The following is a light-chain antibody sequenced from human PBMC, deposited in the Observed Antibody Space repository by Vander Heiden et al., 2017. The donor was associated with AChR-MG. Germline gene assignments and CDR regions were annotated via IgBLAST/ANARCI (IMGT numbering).Light chain of an antibody. CDR3: QQIYSTPPYT. CDR2: AAS. Sequence: DIQMTQSPSSLSASVGDRVTITCRASQSISSYLNWYQQKPGKAPKLLIYAASSLQSGVPSRFSGSGYGTDFTLTISSLQPEDFATYYCQQIYSTPPYTFGQGTKLEIK. CDR1: QSISSY. J-gene: IGKJ2*01. V-gene: IGKV1-39*01.